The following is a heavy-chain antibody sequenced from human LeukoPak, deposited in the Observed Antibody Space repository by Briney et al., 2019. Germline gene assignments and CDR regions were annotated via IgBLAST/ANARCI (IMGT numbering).Heavy chain of an antibody. V-gene: IGHV3-30*18. Sequence: RMSLRLSCAASGVTLSPYGMHWVRQAPGKGLEWVAVISYEGGTQHYADSVKGRFIISRDNPRNTLYLQMNILRTEDTAVYYCAKEGTPQVSTWYDLWGQGTQVIVSS. CDR1: GVTLSPYG. J-gene: IGHJ5*02. CDR3: AKEGTPQVSTWYDL. CDR2: ISYEGGTQ. D-gene: IGHD3-10*01.